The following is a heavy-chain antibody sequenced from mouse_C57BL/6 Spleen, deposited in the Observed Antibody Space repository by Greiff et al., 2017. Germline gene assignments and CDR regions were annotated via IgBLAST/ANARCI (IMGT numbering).Heavy chain of an antibody. V-gene: IGHV5-16*01. CDR3: AREGITTVVARYFDV. CDR1: GFTFSDYY. D-gene: IGHD1-1*01. Sequence: EVMLVESEGGLVQPGSSMKLSCTASGFTFSDYYMAWVRQVPEKGLEWVANINYDGSSTYYLDSLKSRFIISRDNAKNILYLQMSSLKSEDTATYYCAREGITTVVARYFDVWGTGTTVTVSS. J-gene: IGHJ1*03. CDR2: INYDGSST.